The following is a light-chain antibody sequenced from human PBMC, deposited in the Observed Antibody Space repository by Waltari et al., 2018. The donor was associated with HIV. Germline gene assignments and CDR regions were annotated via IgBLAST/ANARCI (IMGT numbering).Light chain of an antibody. CDR2: EVL. Sequence: QSALTQPPSASGSPGQSGTISCTGTSRDIGDYDYGSWYQHQPGEAPKLLIYEVLNRPSGVPHRFSGSKSGNTASLTVSGLQAEDDADYYCSSYGGNSNVIFGGGTKLTVL. CDR3: SSYGGNSNVI. CDR1: SRDIGDYDY. V-gene: IGLV2-8*01. J-gene: IGLJ2*01.